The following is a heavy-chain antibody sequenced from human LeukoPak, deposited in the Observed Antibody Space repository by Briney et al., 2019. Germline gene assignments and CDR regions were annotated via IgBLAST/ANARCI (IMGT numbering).Heavy chain of an antibody. CDR1: GFIFSDYW. V-gene: IGHV3-7*01. CDR3: ARGWNYAFRFDN. CDR2: IKQDGGEK. Sequence: GGALRLSCAASGFIFSDYWVTWVRQAPGKGLEWVAHIKQDGGEKYFVDSVKGRFTISRDNAKNLVYLQMSSLRAEDTAVYYCARGWNYAFRFDNWGQGTLVTVST. D-gene: IGHD1-7*01. J-gene: IGHJ4*02.